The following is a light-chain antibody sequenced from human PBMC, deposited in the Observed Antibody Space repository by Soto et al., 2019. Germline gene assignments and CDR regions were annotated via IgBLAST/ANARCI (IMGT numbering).Light chain of an antibody. V-gene: IGLV2-14*03. J-gene: IGLJ1*01. CDR2: DGS. CDR1: SSDIGSFSY. Sequence: QSALTQPASVSGSPGQSITMTCTGTSSDIGSFSYVSWYQQHPGRAPKLMIYDGSKRPSGVSDRFSGSKSGNTASLTISGLQAEDEADYYCSSSTTPGTLYVFGSGTKVTVL. CDR3: SSSTTPGTLYV.